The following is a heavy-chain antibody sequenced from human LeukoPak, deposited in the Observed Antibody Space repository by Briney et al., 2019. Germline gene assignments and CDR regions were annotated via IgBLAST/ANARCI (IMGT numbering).Heavy chain of an antibody. CDR2: ISGSGGST. Sequence: GGTLRLSCAASGFTFSSYGMSWVRQAPGKGLEWVSAISGSGGSTYYADSVKGRFTISRDNSKNTLYLQMNSLRAEDTAVYYCVVDSSGYYGFGYWGQGTLVTVSS. CDR3: VVDSSGYYGFGY. J-gene: IGHJ4*02. D-gene: IGHD3-22*01. V-gene: IGHV3-23*01. CDR1: GFTFSSYG.